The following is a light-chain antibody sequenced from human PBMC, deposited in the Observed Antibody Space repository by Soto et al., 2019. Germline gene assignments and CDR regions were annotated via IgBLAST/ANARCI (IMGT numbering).Light chain of an antibody. V-gene: IGKV3-20*01. Sequence: EIVLTQSPGTLSLSPGERATLSCRASQSVSNNYLAWYQQKPGQAPRLLIYGASNRATGIPDRISGSGSGTDFTLTISGLEPEDFAVYYCQQYNNWPRTFGQGTKVDIK. CDR2: GAS. CDR3: QQYNNWPRT. CDR1: QSVSNNY. J-gene: IGKJ1*01.